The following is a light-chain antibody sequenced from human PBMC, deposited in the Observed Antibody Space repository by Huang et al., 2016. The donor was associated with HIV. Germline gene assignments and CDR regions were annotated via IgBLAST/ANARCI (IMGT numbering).Light chain of an antibody. CDR1: QSVDSGY. V-gene: IGKV3-20*01. CDR3: HQYGSSKAT. J-gene: IGKJ1*01. CDR2: GTS. Sequence: VLTQSPDSVSVSLGDRVTVSCRASQSVDSGYLAWYQQKAGQSPRLLVYGTSSRASGIPSRFSGSGSGTEFTLTISRLEPEDFGVYYCHQYGSSKATFGQGTKVDI.